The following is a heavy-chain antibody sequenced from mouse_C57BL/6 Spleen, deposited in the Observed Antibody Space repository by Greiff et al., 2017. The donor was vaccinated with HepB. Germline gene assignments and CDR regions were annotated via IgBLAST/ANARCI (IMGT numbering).Heavy chain of an antibody. J-gene: IGHJ1*03. CDR1: GYTFTSYW. CDR2: IDPSDSYT. V-gene: IGHV1-69*01. D-gene: IGHD1-1*01. Sequence: QVQLQQPGAELVMPGASVKLSCKASGYTFTSYWMHWVKQRPGQGLEWIGEIDPSDSYTNYNQKFKGKSTLTVDKSSSTAYMQLSSLTSEDSAVYDCARWGTTVVAHWYFDVWGTGTTVTVSS. CDR3: ARWGTTVVAHWYFDV.